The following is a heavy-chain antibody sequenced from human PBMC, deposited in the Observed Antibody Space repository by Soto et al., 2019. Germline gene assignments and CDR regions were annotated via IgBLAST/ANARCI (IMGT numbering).Heavy chain of an antibody. Sequence: PGESLKISCKGSGYSFTSYWIGWVRQMPGKGLEWMGIIYPGDSDTRYSPSFQGQVTISADKSISTAYLQWSSLKASDTAMYYCARHLGELSLYTYYYYMDVWGKGTTVTVSS. CDR1: GYSFTSYW. J-gene: IGHJ6*03. CDR3: ARHLGELSLYTYYYYMDV. D-gene: IGHD3-16*02. V-gene: IGHV5-51*01. CDR2: IYPGDSDT.